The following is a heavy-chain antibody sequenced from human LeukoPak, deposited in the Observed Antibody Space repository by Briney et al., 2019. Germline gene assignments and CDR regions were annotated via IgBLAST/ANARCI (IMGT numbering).Heavy chain of an antibody. V-gene: IGHV3-11*04. CDR1: GFTFSDDY. CDR3: ARRHCSSTTTCPLVDY. Sequence: GGSLRLSCAASGFTFSDDYMGWIRQAPRTGLQWVSYITNSGSTFYYTDSIRGRFTISRDNAKNSLYLQMNSLRAEDTAVYYCARRHCSSTTTCPLVDYWGQGTLVTVSS. D-gene: IGHD2-2*01. CDR2: ITNSGSTF. J-gene: IGHJ4*02.